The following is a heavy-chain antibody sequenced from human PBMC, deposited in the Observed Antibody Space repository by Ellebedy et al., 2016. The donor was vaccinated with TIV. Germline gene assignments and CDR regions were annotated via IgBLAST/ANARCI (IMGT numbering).Heavy chain of an antibody. J-gene: IGHJ6*03. V-gene: IGHV1-8*01. CDR2: MNPNSGNT. D-gene: IGHD3-10*01. CDR3: ARGRFGELWTGYYYYMDV. CDR1: GYTFTSYD. Sequence: ASVKVSXXASGYTFTSYDINWVRQATGQGLEWMGWMNPNSGNTGYAQKFQGRVTMTRNTSISTAYMELSSLRSEDTAVYYCARGRFGELWTGYYYYMDVWGKGTTVTVSS.